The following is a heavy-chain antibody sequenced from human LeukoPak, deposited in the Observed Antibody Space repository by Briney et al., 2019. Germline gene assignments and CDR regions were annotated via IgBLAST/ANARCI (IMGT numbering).Heavy chain of an antibody. J-gene: IGHJ4*02. D-gene: IGHD3-16*01. CDR3: ATEHWGPNS. V-gene: IGHV3-48*03. CDR1: RFTFRSYE. Sequence: GGSLRLSCAASRFTFRSYEMNWVRQAPGKGLEWVSYISSSGNTIYYADSVKGRFTISRDNAKNSLFLQMSSLRGEDTALYYCATEHWGPNSWGQGTLVTVSS. CDR2: ISSSGNTI.